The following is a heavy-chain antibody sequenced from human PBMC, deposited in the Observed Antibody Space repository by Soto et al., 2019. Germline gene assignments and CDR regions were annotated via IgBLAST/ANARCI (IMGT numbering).Heavy chain of an antibody. V-gene: IGHV1-3*01. CDR2: INPANGAT. CDR1: GYTLTTFF. D-gene: IGHD1-1*01. CDR3: ARGPSTGCFDS. Sequence: ASVKVSWKTSGYTLTTFFFHLMRPAPRQKVECVGWINPANGATMYSQKFLGRVSNTRDTSATTAYMELTSLTSEDTAIYYCARGPSTGCFDSWGQGTLVTVSS. J-gene: IGHJ4*02.